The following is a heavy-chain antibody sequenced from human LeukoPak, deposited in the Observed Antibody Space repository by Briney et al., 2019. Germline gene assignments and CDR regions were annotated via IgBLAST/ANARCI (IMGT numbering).Heavy chain of an antibody. CDR2: IIPIFGTA. V-gene: IGHV1-69*06. D-gene: IGHD3-10*01. CDR1: GGTXSRYA. J-gene: IGHJ4*02. CDR3: ARTGSGSYYITTYFDY. Sequence: SSVKVSCKASGGTXSRYAISWVRQAPGQGLEWMGGIIPIFGTANYAQKFQGRVTITADKSTSTAYMELSSLRSEDTAVYYCARTGSGSYYITTYFDYWGQGTLATVSS.